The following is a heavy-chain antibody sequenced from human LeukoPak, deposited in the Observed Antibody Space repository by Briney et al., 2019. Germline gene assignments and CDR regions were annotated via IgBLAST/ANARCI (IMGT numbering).Heavy chain of an antibody. J-gene: IGHJ3*02. CDR2: INHSGST. Sequence: PSETLSLTCAVYGGSFSGYYWSWIRQPPGKGLEWIGEINHSGSTNYNPSLKSRVTISVDTSKNQFPLKLSSVTAADTAVYYCAREGVFRAFDIWGQGTMVTVSS. D-gene: IGHD3-10*01. CDR1: GGSFSGYY. CDR3: AREGVFRAFDI. V-gene: IGHV4-34*01.